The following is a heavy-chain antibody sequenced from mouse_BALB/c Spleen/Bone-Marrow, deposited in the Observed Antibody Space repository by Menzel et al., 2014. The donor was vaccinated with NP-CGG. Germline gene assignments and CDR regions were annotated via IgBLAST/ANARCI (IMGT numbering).Heavy chain of an antibody. CDR3: ARALDSSGYGFAY. V-gene: IGHV2-9*02. Sequence: VMLVESGPGLVAPSQSLSITCTVSGFSLTSYGVHWVRQPPGKGLEWLGVIWAGGSTNYNSALMSRLSISKDNSKSXVFLKMNSLQTDDTAMYYCARALDSSGYGFAYWGQGTLVTVSA. CDR2: IWAGGST. D-gene: IGHD3-2*01. J-gene: IGHJ3*01. CDR1: GFSLTSYG.